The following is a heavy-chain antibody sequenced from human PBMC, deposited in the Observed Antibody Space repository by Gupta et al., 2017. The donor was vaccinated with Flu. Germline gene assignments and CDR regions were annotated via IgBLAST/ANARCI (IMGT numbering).Heavy chain of an antibody. CDR2: IYYSRST. CDR1: GGSISSYY. J-gene: IGHJ6*02. D-gene: IGHD5-18*01. V-gene: IGHV4-59*08. CDR3: ARLVTLNYYYYGMDV. Sequence: QVQLQEAGPGLVKPSDTLSVTCTVYGGSISSYYWSWIRQHPGKGLEWIGYIYYSRSTNYNPSLKSRVTISVDTSKNQFSLKLSSVTAADTAVYYCARLVTLNYYYYGMDVWGQGTTVTVSS.